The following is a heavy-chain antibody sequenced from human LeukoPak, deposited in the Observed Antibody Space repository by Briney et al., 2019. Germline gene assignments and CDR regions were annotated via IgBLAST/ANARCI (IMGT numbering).Heavy chain of an antibody. CDR3: CGGNWLMRANY. CDR2: IYSGGST. D-gene: IGHD1-1*01. J-gene: IGHJ4*02. CDR1: GFTFSSYA. V-gene: IGHV3-66*01. Sequence: GGSLRLSCAASGFTFSSYAMSWVRQAPGKGLEWVSVIYSGGSTYYADSVKGRFTISRDNSKNTLYLQMNSLRAEDTAVYYCCGGNWLMRANYWGQGTLVTVSS.